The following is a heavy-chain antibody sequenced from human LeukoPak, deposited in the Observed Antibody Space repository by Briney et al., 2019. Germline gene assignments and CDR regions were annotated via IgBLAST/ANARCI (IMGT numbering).Heavy chain of an antibody. Sequence: SETLSLTCTVSGGSISSYYWSWIRQPPGKGLEWIGYIYYSGSTNYNPSLKSRVTISVDTSKNQFSLKLSSVTAADTAVYYCASLSGSSSGFWGQGTLVTVPS. CDR2: IYYSGST. J-gene: IGHJ4*02. V-gene: IGHV4-59*08. D-gene: IGHD6-13*01. CDR1: GGSISSYY. CDR3: ASLSGSSSGF.